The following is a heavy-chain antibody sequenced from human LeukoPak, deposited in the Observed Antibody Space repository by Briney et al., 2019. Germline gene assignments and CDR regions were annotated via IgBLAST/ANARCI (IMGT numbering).Heavy chain of an antibody. CDR2: ITTSTGNP. CDR1: GYTFTNYA. D-gene: IGHD6-19*01. J-gene: IGHJ5*01. CDR3: ARDPYAPPSSDLQRFDS. Sequence: ASVNVSCKASGYTFTNYAINWRRQAPGQGLEWMGWITTSTGNPTYAQGFTGRFVFSSDTPVSTAYLQISSLRAEDTAVYYCARDPYAPPSSDLQRFDSWGQGTLVTVSS. V-gene: IGHV7-4-1*02.